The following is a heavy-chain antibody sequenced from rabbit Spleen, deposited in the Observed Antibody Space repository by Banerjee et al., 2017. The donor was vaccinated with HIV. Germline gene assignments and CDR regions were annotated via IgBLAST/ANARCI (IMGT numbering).Heavy chain of an antibody. CDR2: IVPIFGVT. D-gene: IGHD6-1*01. J-gene: IGHJ4*01. CDR3: VREAGYGGYGDANL. Sequence: QQQLEESGGGLVKPGGTLTLTCTASGFSFSTGYDMSWVRQAPGKGLEWIGYIVPIFGVTYYANWVNGRFTISSHNAQNTLYLQLNSLTAADTATYFCVREAGYGGYGDANLWGQGTLVTVS. CDR1: GFSFSTGYD. V-gene: IGHV1S43*01.